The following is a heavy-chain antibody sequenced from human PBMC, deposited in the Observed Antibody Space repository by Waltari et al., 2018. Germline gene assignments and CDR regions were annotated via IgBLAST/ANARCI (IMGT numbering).Heavy chain of an antibody. CDR3: ARDLVGSGWSIDY. Sequence: QVQLVQSGAEVKEPGASVKVSCKASGYTFTRHYIHWVRQAPGQGLEWMGRITPHTGGTYYSQKFQGRVTMTRDMSITTAYMEVSSLRSDDMAVYYCARDLVGSGWSIDYWGQGTLVTVSS. V-gene: IGHV1-2*06. J-gene: IGHJ4*02. CDR2: ITPHTGGT. D-gene: IGHD6-19*01. CDR1: GYTFTRHY.